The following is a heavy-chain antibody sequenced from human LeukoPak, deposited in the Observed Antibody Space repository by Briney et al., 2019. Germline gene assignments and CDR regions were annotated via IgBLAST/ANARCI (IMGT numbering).Heavy chain of an antibody. Sequence: SETLSLTCAVYGGSFSGYYWSWIRQPPGKGLEWIGEINHSGSTNYNPSLKSRVTISVDTSKNQFSLKLSSVTAADTAVYYCARGGGYRDIVVVPAANYAAYYFDYWGQGTLVTASS. J-gene: IGHJ4*02. CDR3: ARGGGYRDIVVVPAANYAAYYFDY. D-gene: IGHD2-2*01. V-gene: IGHV4-34*01. CDR2: INHSGST. CDR1: GGSFSGYY.